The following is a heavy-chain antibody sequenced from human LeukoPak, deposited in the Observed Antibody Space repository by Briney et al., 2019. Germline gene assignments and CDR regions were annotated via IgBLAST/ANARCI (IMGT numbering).Heavy chain of an antibody. V-gene: IGHV4-59*01. D-gene: IGHD5-18*01. J-gene: IGHJ4*02. CDR3: ARDQAHSYGRYFDP. CDR1: GDALSTYY. Sequence: AETLSLTRSVSGDALSTYYWNWIRQIPGKGLEWIGYISYGTTDYNPSLKSRVTISVDTSKNEFSLRLTSVTAEDTAVYFCARDQAHSYGRYFDPWSQGTLVIVSS. CDR2: ISYGTT.